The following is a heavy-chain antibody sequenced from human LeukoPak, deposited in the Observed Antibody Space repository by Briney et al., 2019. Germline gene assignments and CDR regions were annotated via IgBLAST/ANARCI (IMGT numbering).Heavy chain of an antibody. D-gene: IGHD1-26*01. Sequence: GGSLRLSCAASGFTFSNYHMSWIRQAPGKGLEWVSYISSSSSYTYYADSVKGRFTISRDNSKNSLYLQMNSLRAEDTAVYYCARVVSGSYRSFDYWGQGTLVTVSS. CDR1: GFTFSNYH. V-gene: IGHV3-11*03. CDR2: ISSSSSYT. CDR3: ARVVSGSYRSFDY. J-gene: IGHJ4*02.